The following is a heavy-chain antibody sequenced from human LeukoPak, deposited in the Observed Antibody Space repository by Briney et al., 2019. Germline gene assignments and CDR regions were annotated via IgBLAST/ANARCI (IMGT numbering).Heavy chain of an antibody. CDR1: GGSFSGYY. D-gene: IGHD6-6*01. V-gene: IGHV4-34*01. J-gene: IGHJ4*02. Sequence: SETLSLTCAVYGGSFSGYYWSWIRQPPGKGLEWIGEINHSGSTNYNPSLKSRVTISVDTSKNQFSLKLSSVTAADTAVYYCARGRYSSSSYDYWGQGTLVTVSS. CDR2: INHSGST. CDR3: ARGRYSSSSYDY.